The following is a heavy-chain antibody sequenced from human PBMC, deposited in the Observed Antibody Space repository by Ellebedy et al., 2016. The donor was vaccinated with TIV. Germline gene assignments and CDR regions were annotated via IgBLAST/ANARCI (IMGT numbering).Heavy chain of an antibody. D-gene: IGHD5-12*01. CDR3: AKDTRLGYDSTLDK. Sequence: GESLKISCAASGFTFSSYGMHWVRQAPGKGLEWVALISSDGNTKYYEDSMEGRFTISRDNSNNTLYLQVNSLRAEDTAVYYCAKDTRLGYDSTLDKWGQGTLVSVSS. V-gene: IGHV3-30*18. CDR1: GFTFSSYG. J-gene: IGHJ4*02. CDR2: ISSDGNTK.